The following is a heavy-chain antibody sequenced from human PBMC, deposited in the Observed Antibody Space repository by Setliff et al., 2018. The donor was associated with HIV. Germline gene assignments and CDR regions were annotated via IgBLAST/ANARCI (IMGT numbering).Heavy chain of an antibody. V-gene: IGHV5-51*01. CDR3: ARRGRLLSASRAFDI. CDR1: GYSFTSYW. Sequence: GESLKISCQGSGYSFTSYWIGWVRQMPGKGLEWMGIIYPGDSDTRCSPSFQGQVTISADKSISTAYLQWSSLKASDIAMYYCARRGRLLSASRAFDIWGQGTMVTVSS. D-gene: IGHD2-2*01. CDR2: IYPGDSDT. J-gene: IGHJ3*02.